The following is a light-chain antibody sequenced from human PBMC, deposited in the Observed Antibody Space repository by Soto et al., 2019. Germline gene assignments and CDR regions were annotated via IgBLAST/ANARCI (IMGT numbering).Light chain of an antibody. Sequence: QSVLTQPASVSGSPGQSITISCTGTNSDVGSYDYVSWYQQYPGKAPKVIIYEVRNRPSGVSDRFSASKSGNTASLTISGIQAEEEAVYYCSSYTSTRTLYVFGSGTKVTV. J-gene: IGLJ1*01. CDR1: NSDVGSYDY. V-gene: IGLV2-14*01. CDR3: SSYTSTRTLYV. CDR2: EVR.